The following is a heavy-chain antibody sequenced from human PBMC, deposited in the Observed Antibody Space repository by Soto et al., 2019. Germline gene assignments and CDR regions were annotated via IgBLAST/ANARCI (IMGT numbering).Heavy chain of an antibody. CDR3: ARDRGGIAAAGPNWFDP. J-gene: IGHJ5*02. Sequence: PSETLSLTCAVSGGSISSSNWWSWVRQPPGKGLEWIGEIYHSGSTNYNPSLKSRVTISVDKSKNQFSLKLSSVTAADTAVYYCARDRGGIAAAGPNWFDPWGQGTLVTVAS. CDR1: GGSISSSNW. CDR2: IYHSGST. V-gene: IGHV4-4*02. D-gene: IGHD6-13*01.